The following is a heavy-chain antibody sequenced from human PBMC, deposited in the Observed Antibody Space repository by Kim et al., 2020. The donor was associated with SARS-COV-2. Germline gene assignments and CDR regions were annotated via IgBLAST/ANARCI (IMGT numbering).Heavy chain of an antibody. V-gene: IGHV4-39*01. CDR1: GGSISTAFY. D-gene: IGHD3-10*01. J-gene: IGHJ4*02. Sequence: SETLSLTCTVSGGSISTAFYWGWIRQPPGKGLEWIGSVYYTGDNYYSPSLKGRVTIYVDTSKNQFSLDVNSVTAADTAMYYCERPSSRFGDYALWGQGTL. CDR3: ERPSSRFGDYAL. CDR2: VYYTGDN.